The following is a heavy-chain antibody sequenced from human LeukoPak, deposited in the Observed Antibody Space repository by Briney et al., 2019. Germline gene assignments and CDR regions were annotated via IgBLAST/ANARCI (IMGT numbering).Heavy chain of an antibody. CDR3: ASGGYQLLFPWYFDL. CDR1: GFTFSSYS. CDR2: ISSSSSTI. J-gene: IGHJ2*01. V-gene: IGHV3-48*01. Sequence: GGSLRLSCAASGFTFSSYSMNWVRQAPGKGLEWVSYISSSSSTIYYADSVKGRFTISRDNAKNSLYLQMNSLRAEDTAVYCCASGGYQLLFPWYFDLWGRGTLVTVSS. D-gene: IGHD2-2*01.